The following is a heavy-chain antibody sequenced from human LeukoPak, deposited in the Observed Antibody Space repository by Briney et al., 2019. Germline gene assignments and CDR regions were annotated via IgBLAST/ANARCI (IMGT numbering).Heavy chain of an antibody. V-gene: IGHV1-69*06. CDR2: IIPIFGTA. D-gene: IGHD6-13*01. Sequence: SVKVSFKSSGCTFSSYAISWVRQAPGQGLEWMGGIIPIFGTANYAQKFQGRVTITADKSTSTAYMELSSLSSEDTAVYYCARLPLYSSSWYGWFDPWGQGTLVTVSS. J-gene: IGHJ5*02. CDR3: ARLPLYSSSWYGWFDP. CDR1: GCTFSSYA.